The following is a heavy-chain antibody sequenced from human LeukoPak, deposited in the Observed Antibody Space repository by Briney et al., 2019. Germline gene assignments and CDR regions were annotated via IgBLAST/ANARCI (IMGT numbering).Heavy chain of an antibody. Sequence: ASVKLSCKASGYTLTNNGITWVRQPPGQGLEWTGWISAYTGNTNYAQKPQGRVTIATDTSTSTAYLELRSLRPDDTAAYYCAGYSDGDDAFDIWGQGTMVTVSS. D-gene: IGHD5-18*01. CDR1: GYTLTNNG. CDR2: ISAYTGNT. J-gene: IGHJ3*02. V-gene: IGHV1-18*01. CDR3: AGYSDGDDAFDI.